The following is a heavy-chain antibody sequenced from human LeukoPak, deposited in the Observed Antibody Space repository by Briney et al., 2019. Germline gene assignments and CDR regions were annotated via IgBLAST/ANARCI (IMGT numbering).Heavy chain of an antibody. CDR3: AGGVRYYYDSSGPFGDY. CDR1: GGSISSYY. V-gene: IGHV4-59*08. CDR2: IYYSGST. D-gene: IGHD3-22*01. J-gene: IGHJ4*02. Sequence: LETLSLTCTVSGGSISSYYWSWIRQPPGKGLEWIGYIYYSGSTNYNPSLKSRVTISVDTSKNQFSLKLSSVTAADTAVYYCAGGVRYYYDSSGPFGDYWGQGTLVTVSS.